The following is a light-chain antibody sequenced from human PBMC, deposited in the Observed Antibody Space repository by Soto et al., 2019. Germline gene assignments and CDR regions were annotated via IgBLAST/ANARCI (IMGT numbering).Light chain of an antibody. V-gene: IGKV1-5*03. CDR3: QQYNSYWT. Sequence: DIQMTQSLSTLSPSVGEKVTFTCRASQGISSGLAWYQQKPGKAPKLLIYKASSLESGVPSRFSGSGSGTEFTLTISSLQPDDFATYYCQQYNSYWTFGQGTKVEIK. CDR2: KAS. J-gene: IGKJ1*01. CDR1: QGISSG.